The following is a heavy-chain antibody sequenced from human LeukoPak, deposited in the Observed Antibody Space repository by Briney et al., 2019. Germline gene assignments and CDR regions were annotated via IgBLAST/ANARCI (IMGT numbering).Heavy chain of an antibody. CDR3: ARGPRKGVVVPAANNWFDP. V-gene: IGHV3-7*01. CDR1: GFTFSSYW. Sequence: GGSLRLSCAASGFTFSSYWMSWVRQAPGKGLEWVANIKQDGSEKYYVDSVKGRFTISRDNAKNSLYLQMNSLRAEDTAVYYCARGPRKGVVVPAANNWFDPRGQGTLVTVSS. CDR2: IKQDGSEK. D-gene: IGHD2-2*01. J-gene: IGHJ5*02.